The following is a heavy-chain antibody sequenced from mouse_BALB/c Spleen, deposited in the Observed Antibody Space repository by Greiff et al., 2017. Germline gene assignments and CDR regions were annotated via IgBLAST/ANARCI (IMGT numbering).Heavy chain of an antibody. V-gene: IGHV1-15*01. CDR1: GYTFTDYE. CDR2: IDPETGGT. CDR3: YYGRAYYFDY. D-gene: IGHD1-1*01. J-gene: IGHJ2*01. Sequence: VQRVESGAELVRPGASVTLSCKASGYTFTDYEMHWVKQTPVHGLEWIGAIDPETGGTAYNQKFKGKATLTADKSSSTAYMELRSLTSEDSAVYYCYYGRAYYFDYWGQGTTLTVSS.